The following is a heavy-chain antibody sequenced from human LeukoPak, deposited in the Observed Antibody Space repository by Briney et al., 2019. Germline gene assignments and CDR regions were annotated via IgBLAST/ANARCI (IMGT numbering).Heavy chain of an antibody. CDR1: GFTVSTNY. Sequence: GGSLRLSCAASGFTVSTNYISWVRQAPGKGLEWVSVIHSGGSTYYADSVKGRFTISTDDSKNTLYLQMNSLRAEYTALYYCARGRWLGKGDYWGQGTRVTVSS. J-gene: IGHJ4*02. CDR2: IHSGGST. CDR3: ARGRWLGKGDY. V-gene: IGHV3-66*01. D-gene: IGHD6-19*01.